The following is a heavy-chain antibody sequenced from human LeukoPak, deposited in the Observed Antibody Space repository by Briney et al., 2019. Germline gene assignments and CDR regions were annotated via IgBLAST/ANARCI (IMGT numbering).Heavy chain of an antibody. CDR1: GFTFSSYE. CDR2: ISSSGSTI. J-gene: IGHJ4*02. V-gene: IGHV3-48*03. D-gene: IGHD1-26*01. Sequence: GGSLRLSCAASGFTFSSYEMNWVRQAPGKGLEWVSYISSSGSTIYYADSVKGRFTISRDNAKNSLYLQMNSLRAEDTAVYYCARGNIVGATRVDYWGQGTLVTVSS. CDR3: ARGNIVGATRVDY.